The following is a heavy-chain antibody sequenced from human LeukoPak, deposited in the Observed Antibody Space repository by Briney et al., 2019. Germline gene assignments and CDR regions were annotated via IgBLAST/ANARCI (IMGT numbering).Heavy chain of an antibody. CDR1: GGSVSSGSYY. Sequence: PSGTLSLTCTVSGGSVSSGSYYWSWIRQPPGKGLEWIGYIYYSGSTNYNPSLKSRVTISVDTSKNQFSLKLSSVTAADTAVYYCARGIGSSGWWGWGQGTLVTVSS. CDR3: ARGIGSSGWWG. D-gene: IGHD6-19*01. J-gene: IGHJ4*02. CDR2: IYYSGST. V-gene: IGHV4-61*01.